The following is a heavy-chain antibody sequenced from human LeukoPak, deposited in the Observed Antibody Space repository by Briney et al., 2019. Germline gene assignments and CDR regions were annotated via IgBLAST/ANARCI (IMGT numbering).Heavy chain of an antibody. D-gene: IGHD5-12*01. CDR1: GGSFSGYY. CDR2: INHSGST. Sequence: SETLSLTCAVYGGSFSGYYWTWIRQPPGKGLEWIGEINHSGSTNYNPSLKSRVTISVDTSKNQFSLKVSSVTAADTAVYYCARFSRSTGSGFAGLAFDIWGQGTMVTVSS. V-gene: IGHV4-34*01. J-gene: IGHJ3*02. CDR3: ARFSRSTGSGFAGLAFDI.